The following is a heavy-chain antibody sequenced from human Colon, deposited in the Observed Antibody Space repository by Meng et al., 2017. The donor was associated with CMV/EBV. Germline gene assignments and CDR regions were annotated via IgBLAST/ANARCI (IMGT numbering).Heavy chain of an antibody. CDR2: ISSSGSTI. Sequence: SCKTSGYRFSSFGISWVRQAPGQGLEWVSYISSSGSTIYYADSVKGRFTISRDNAKNSLYLQMNSLRAEDTAVYYCARDQNDAFDIWGQGTMVTVSS. J-gene: IGHJ3*02. V-gene: IGHV3-48*03. CDR1: GYRFSSFG. CDR3: ARDQNDAFDI.